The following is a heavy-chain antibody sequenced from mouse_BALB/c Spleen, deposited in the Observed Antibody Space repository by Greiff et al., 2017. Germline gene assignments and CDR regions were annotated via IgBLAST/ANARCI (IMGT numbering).Heavy chain of an antibody. CDR1: GFTFSSFG. D-gene: IGHD4-1*02. V-gene: IGHV5-17*02. CDR2: ISSGSSTI. CDR3: ARKAQLGHYLDY. Sequence: EVKLMESGGGLVQPGGSRKLSCAASGFTFSSFGMHWVRQAPEKGLEWVAYISSGSSTIYYADTVKGRFTISRDNPKNTLFLQMNSLRSEDTAMYYCARKAQLGHYLDYWGQGTTLTVSS. J-gene: IGHJ2*01.